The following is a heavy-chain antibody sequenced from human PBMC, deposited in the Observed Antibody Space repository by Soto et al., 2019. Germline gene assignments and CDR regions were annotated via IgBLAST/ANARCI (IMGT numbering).Heavy chain of an antibody. CDR3: ARDNSVYDLAWWFDP. J-gene: IGHJ5*02. CDR1: GYPFTGHY. V-gene: IGHV1-46*01. Sequence: ASVKVSCKASGYPFTGHYMHWVLQAPGQGLEWMGLINPSGDFTAYAPKFQGRVTMTRDTSTSTDYMELSSLRSDDTAVYYCARDNSVYDLAWWFDPWGQGTLVTVS. D-gene: IGHD3-22*01. CDR2: INPSGDFT.